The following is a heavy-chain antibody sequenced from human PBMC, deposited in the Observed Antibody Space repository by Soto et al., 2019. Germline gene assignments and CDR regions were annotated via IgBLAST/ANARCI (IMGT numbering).Heavy chain of an antibody. D-gene: IGHD3-9*01. CDR1: GYTFTSYG. CDR2: ISAYNGET. V-gene: IGHV1-18*01. Sequence: ASVKVSCKASGYTFTSYGISWVRQAPGQGLEWMGWISAYNGETIYAQKFQGRVTMTEDTSTDTAYMELSSLRSEDTAVYYCATAGGWYFDWLFAHGMDVWGQGTTVTVS. CDR3: ATAGGWYFDWLFAHGMDV. J-gene: IGHJ6*02.